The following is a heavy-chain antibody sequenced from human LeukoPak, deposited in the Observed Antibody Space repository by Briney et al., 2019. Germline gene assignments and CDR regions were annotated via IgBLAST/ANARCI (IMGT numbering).Heavy chain of an antibody. J-gene: IGHJ4*02. CDR1: GYTFTSYD. CDR2: MNPNSGNT. V-gene: IGHV1-8*01. Sequence: ASVKVSCKASGYTFTSYDINWVRQATGQGLEWMGWMNPNSGNTGYAQKFQGRVTMTRNTSISTAYMELSSLRSEDTAVYYCARGSSVFGITKYDYWGQGTLVTVS. CDR3: ARGSSVFGITKYDY. D-gene: IGHD3-10*01.